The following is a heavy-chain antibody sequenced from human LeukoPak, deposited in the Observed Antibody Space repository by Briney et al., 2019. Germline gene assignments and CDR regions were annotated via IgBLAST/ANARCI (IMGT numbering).Heavy chain of an antibody. CDR2: ISGGGGGT. J-gene: IGHJ3*02. Sequence: GGSLRLSCAASGITFRSFAMSWLRQAPGKGLEWVSAISGGGGGTYYADSVKGRFTISRDNSKNTLYLQMNSLRAEDTAVYYCAKEFTGWASDIWGQGTMVTVSS. CDR3: AKEFTGWASDI. CDR1: GITFRSFA. V-gene: IGHV3-23*01.